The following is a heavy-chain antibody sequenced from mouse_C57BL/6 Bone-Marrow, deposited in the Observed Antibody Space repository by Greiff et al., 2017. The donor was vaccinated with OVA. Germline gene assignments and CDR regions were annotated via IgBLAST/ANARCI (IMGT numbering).Heavy chain of an antibody. Sequence: VQLQQSGAELVRPGASVKLSCTASGFNIKDDYMHWVKQRPEQGLEWIGWIDPANGDTEYASKFQGKATITADTSSNTAYLQLSSRTSEDTAVYYCTSYGNCDYWGQGTTRTVSS. CDR3: TSYGNCDY. CDR1: GFNIKDDY. J-gene: IGHJ2*01. CDR2: IDPANGDT. D-gene: IGHD2-1*01. V-gene: IGHV14-4*01.